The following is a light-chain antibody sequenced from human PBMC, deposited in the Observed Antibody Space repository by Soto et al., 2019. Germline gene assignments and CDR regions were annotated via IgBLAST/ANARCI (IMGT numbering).Light chain of an antibody. CDR3: QPYGSSPLT. Sequence: EIVWTQYPGTLSLSPGERCTLSCLASESVSDNYLAWYQQRSGQAPRLVIYGASSRASAVTDRFSGSGSGADFTLTISRLEPEDFAVYYCQPYGSSPLTVGGGTQVDIK. J-gene: IGKJ4*01. CDR1: ESVSDNY. V-gene: IGKV3-20*01. CDR2: GAS.